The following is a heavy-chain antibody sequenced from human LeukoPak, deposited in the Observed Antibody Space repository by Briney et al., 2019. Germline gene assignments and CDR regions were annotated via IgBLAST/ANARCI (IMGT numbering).Heavy chain of an antibody. D-gene: IGHD2-15*01. J-gene: IGHJ6*03. CDR3: ARNFPVVAATPDYYYYYMDV. V-gene: IGHV1-2*02. CDR1: GYTFTGYY. Sequence: GASVKVSCKASGYTFTGYYMHWVRQAPGQGLEWMGWINPNSGGTNYAQKFQDRVTMTRDTSISTAYMELSRLRSDDTAVYYCARNFPVVAATPDYYYYYMDVWGKGTTVTVSS. CDR2: INPNSGGT.